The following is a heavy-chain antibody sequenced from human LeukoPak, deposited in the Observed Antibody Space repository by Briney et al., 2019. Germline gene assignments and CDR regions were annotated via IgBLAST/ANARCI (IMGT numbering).Heavy chain of an antibody. Sequence: PSETLSLTCAVYGGSFSGYYWSWIRQPPGKGLEWIGEINHSGSTNYNPSLKSRVTISVDTSKNQFSLKLSSVTAADTAVYYCARDSGGFTYYDYVWGSYRYGSFDYWGQGTLVTVSS. D-gene: IGHD3-16*02. CDR3: ARDSGGFTYYDYVWGSYRYGSFDY. J-gene: IGHJ4*02. V-gene: IGHV4-34*01. CDR2: INHSGST. CDR1: GGSFSGYY.